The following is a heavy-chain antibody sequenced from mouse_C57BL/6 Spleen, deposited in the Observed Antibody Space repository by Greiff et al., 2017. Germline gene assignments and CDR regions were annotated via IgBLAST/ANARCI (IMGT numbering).Heavy chain of an antibody. Sequence: VQLKESGPGLVKPSQSLSLTCSVTGYSITSGYYWNWIRQFPGNKLEWMGYISYDGSNNYNPSLKNRISITRDTSINQFFLKLNSVTTEDTATYYCAGDCGCSYAMDCWGQGASVTVSS. CDR2: ISYDGSN. CDR3: AGDCGCSYAMDC. CDR1: GYSITSGYY. D-gene: IGHD6-1*01. J-gene: IGHJ4*01. V-gene: IGHV3-6*01.